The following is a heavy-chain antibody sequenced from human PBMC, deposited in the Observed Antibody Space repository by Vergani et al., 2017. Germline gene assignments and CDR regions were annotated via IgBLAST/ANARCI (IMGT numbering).Heavy chain of an antibody. D-gene: IGHD5-24*01. CDR3: ARGRWLHPLGAFDI. V-gene: IGHV1-18*01. CDR1: GYTFTSYG. CDR2: ISAYNGNT. J-gene: IGHJ3*02. Sequence: QVQLVQSGAEVKKPGASVTVSCKASGYTFTSYGISWVRQAPGQGLEWMGWISAYNGNTNYAQKRHGRVTMTTDTSTSTAYVELRSLRSDDTAVYYCARGRWLHPLGAFDIWGQGTMVTVSS.